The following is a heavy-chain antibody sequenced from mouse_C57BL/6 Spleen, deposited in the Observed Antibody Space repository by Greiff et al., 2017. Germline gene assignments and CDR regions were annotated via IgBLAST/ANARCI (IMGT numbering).Heavy chain of an antibody. J-gene: IGHJ4*01. CDR3: ARMGITTVVADYAMDY. CDR2: INPSSGYT. Sequence: QVQLQQSGAELARPGASVKMSCKASGYTFPSYTMHWVKKRHGQGLEWIGYINPSSGYTKNNQKFKDKATLTADNSSSTAYIQLSSLTSEDSAVYYCARMGITTVVADYAMDYWGQGTSGTVSS. V-gene: IGHV1-4*01. CDR1: GYTFPSYT. D-gene: IGHD1-1*01.